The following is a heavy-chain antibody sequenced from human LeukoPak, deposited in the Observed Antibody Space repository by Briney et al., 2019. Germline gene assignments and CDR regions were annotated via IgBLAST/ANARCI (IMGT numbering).Heavy chain of an antibody. Sequence: PSGTLSLTCAVSGVSITSKNWWSWVRQPPGKGLEWIGEIYHSGTTNYNPSLKSRVTISIDKSKNHFSLRLSSVTAADTAVYYRAKASDYYDTSGYYYAFPDYWGQGTLVTVSS. V-gene: IGHV4-4*02. CDR2: IYHSGTT. CDR1: GVSITSKNW. J-gene: IGHJ4*02. D-gene: IGHD3-22*01. CDR3: AKASDYYDTSGYYYAFPDY.